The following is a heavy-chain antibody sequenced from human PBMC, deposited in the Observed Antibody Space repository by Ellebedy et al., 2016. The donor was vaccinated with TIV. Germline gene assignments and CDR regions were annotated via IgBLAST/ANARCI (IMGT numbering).Heavy chain of an antibody. V-gene: IGHV4-59*08. Sequence: MPSETLSLTCAVSGSSVNSSYWTWIRQPPGKGLEWIAYFYHRGNSNYSPSLKSRVTISVDTSKNQFSLKLSSVTAADTAVYYCATYTMGRLDYWGQGTLVTVSS. J-gene: IGHJ4*02. CDR2: FYHRGNS. CDR3: ATYTMGRLDY. CDR1: GSSVNSSY. D-gene: IGHD1-1*01.